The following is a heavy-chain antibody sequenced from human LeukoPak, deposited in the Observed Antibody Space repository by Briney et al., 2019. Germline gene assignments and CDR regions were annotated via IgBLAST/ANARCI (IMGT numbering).Heavy chain of an antibody. CDR2: TSYDGRNK. V-gene: IGHV3-30*18. CDR1: GFTFTSYG. J-gene: IGHJ3*02. Sequence: GGSLRLSCAASGFTFTSYGIHWVRQAPGKGLGWVTVTSYDGRNKYYADSVKGRFTISRDNSKNTLYLQMNSLRAEDTAVYYCAKAGPVESSGWHNGRGDAFDIWGQGTMVTVSS. CDR3: AKAGPVESSGWHNGRGDAFDI. D-gene: IGHD6-19*01.